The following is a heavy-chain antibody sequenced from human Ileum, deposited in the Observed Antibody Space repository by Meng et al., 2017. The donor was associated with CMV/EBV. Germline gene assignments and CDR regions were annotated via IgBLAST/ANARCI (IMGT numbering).Heavy chain of an antibody. CDR2: IRYDGSNK. CDR3: AKGRGLYCSSTSCYLDDAFDI. CDR1: GSTFSDYW. J-gene: IGHJ3*02. V-gene: IGHV3-30*02. D-gene: IGHD2-2*01. Sequence: GESLKISCAVSGSTFSDYWMNWVRQAPGKGLEWVAFIRYDGSNKYYADSVKGRFTISRDNSKTTLYLQMNSLRAEDTAVYYCAKGRGLYCSSTSCYLDDAFDIWGQGTMVTVSS.